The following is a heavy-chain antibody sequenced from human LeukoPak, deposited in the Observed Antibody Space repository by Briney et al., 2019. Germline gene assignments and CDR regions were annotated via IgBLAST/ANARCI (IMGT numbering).Heavy chain of an antibody. V-gene: IGHV3-23*01. Sequence: PGGSLRLSCAASGFTFSSYAMSWVRQAPGKGLEWVSAISGSGGSTYYADSVKGRFTISRDNSKNTLYLQMNSLRAEDTAVYYCASFYGSGSYYPYFDYWGQGTLVTVSS. CDR1: GFTFSSYA. D-gene: IGHD3-10*01. CDR2: ISGSGGST. CDR3: ASFYGSGSYYPYFDY. J-gene: IGHJ4*02.